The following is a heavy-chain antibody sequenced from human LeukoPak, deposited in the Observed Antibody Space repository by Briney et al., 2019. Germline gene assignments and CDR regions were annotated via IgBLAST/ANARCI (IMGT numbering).Heavy chain of an antibody. CDR2: IYTSGST. Sequence: PSETLSLTSAVSGGSISGYYWSWIRQPAGQGLEWIGRIYTSGSTNYNPSLKSRVTMSVDTSKNQFSLILSSVTAADTAVYFCARARLSIVRGITNFDYWGQGTVVTVSS. J-gene: IGHJ4*02. CDR1: GGSISGYY. D-gene: IGHD3-10*01. V-gene: IGHV4-4*07. CDR3: ARARLSIVRGITNFDY.